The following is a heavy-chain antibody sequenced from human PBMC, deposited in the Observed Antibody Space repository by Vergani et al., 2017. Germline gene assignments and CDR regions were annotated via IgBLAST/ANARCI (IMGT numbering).Heavy chain of an antibody. J-gene: IGHJ3*02. CDR3: AKVRTTVTSPSGVGAFDI. CDR2: ISSSGSTI. V-gene: IGHV3-11*01. CDR1: GFTFSDYY. Sequence: QVQLVESGGGLVKPGGSLRLSCAASGFTFSDYYMSWIRQAPGKGLEWVSYISSSGSTIYYADSVKGRFTISRDNAKNSLYLQMNSLRAEDTAVYYCAKVRTTVTSPSGVGAFDIWGQGTMVTVSS. D-gene: IGHD4-17*01.